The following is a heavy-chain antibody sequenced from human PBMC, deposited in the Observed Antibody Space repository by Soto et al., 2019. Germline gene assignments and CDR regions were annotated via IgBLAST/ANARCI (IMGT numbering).Heavy chain of an antibody. CDR1: GYTFTSYG. V-gene: IGHV1-18*01. Sequence: ASVKVSCKASGYTFTSYGISWVRQAPGQGLEWMGWISAYNGNTNYAQKLQGRVTMTTDTSTSTAYMELRSLRSDDTAVYYCARDWIPDYYYYSSGYYLFDYWGQGTLVTVSS. CDR3: ARDWIPDYYYYSSGYYLFDY. D-gene: IGHD3-22*01. J-gene: IGHJ4*02. CDR2: ISAYNGNT.